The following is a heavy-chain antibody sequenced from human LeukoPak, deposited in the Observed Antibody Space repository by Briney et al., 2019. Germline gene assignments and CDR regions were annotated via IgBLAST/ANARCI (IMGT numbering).Heavy chain of an antibody. CDR3: AMHKGVFRYFDYLLTPFDI. D-gene: IGHD3-9*01. CDR1: GGTFSSYA. V-gene: IGHV1-69*13. CDR2: IIPIFGTT. J-gene: IGHJ3*02. Sequence: SVNVSCKASGGTFSSYAISWVRQAPGQGLEWMGGIIPIFGTTNYAQKFQGRVTITADEFTSTAYMEMSSLRSEHTAVYYCAMHKGVFRYFDYLLTPFDIWGQGTMVTVSS.